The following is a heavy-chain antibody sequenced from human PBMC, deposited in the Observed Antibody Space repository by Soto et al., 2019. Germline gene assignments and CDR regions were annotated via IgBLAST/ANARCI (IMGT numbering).Heavy chain of an antibody. D-gene: IGHD3-10*01. CDR2: IYPGDSDT. CDR3: ATANGSGGYPETPPKYCYGMDG. V-gene: IGHV5-51*01. CDR1: GYSFTSYW. J-gene: IGHJ6*02. Sequence: ESLNISCKGSGYSFTSYWIGWVRQMPGKGLECMGIIYPGDSDTRYSPSFQGQVTISADKSISTAYLQWSSLKASDTAMYYCATANGSGGYPETPPKYCYGMDGWGQGTTVSVSS.